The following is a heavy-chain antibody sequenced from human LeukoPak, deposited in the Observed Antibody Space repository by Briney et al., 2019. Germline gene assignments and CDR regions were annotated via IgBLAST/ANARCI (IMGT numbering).Heavy chain of an antibody. CDR2: IYWDDDK. CDR1: GFSLSTSGVG. Sequence: KESGPTLVKPTQTLTLTCTFSGFSLSTSGVGVGWIRQPPGKALEWLALIYWDDDKRYSPSLKSRLTITKDTSKNQVVLTMTNMDPVDTATYYCAHVLQSDYGEDGEFDYWGQGTLVTVSS. CDR3: AHVLQSDYGEDGEFDY. V-gene: IGHV2-5*02. J-gene: IGHJ4*02. D-gene: IGHD4-17*01.